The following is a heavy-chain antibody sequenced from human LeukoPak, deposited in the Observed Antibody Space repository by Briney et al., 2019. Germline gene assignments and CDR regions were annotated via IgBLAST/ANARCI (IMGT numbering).Heavy chain of an antibody. D-gene: IGHD6-13*01. CDR3: AKIGAARSGRDY. J-gene: IGHJ4*02. Sequence: AGGSLRLSCAASGFTFSSYGMHWVRQAPGKGLEWVSAISGSGGSTYYADSVKGRFTISRDNSKNTLYLQMNSLRVEDTAVYYCAKIGAARSGRDYWGQGTLVTVSS. V-gene: IGHV3-23*01. CDR2: ISGSGGST. CDR1: GFTFSSYG.